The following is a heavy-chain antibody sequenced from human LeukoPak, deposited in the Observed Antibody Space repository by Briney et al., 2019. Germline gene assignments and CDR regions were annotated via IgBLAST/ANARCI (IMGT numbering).Heavy chain of an antibody. CDR2: IYTSGTT. D-gene: IGHD6-19*01. CDR3: ARQRHSSGEAFDI. V-gene: IGHV4-4*07. CDR1: GGSISSYY. J-gene: IGHJ3*02. Sequence: PSETLSLTCTVSGGSISSYYWSWIRQPAGKGLEGIGRIYTSGTTNHNPSLKSRVTISVDKSKNPFSLKLSSVTAADTAVYYCARQRHSSGEAFDIWGQGTMVTVSS.